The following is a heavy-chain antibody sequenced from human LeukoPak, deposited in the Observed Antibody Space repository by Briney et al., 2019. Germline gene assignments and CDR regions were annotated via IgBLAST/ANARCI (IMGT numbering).Heavy chain of an antibody. Sequence: GGSLRLSCAASGFTFSSYGMHWVRQAPGKGLEWVAVISYDGSNKYYAGSVKGRFTTSRDNSKNTLYLQMNSLRAEDTAVYYCAKDKVSGYTLTHYYYYGMDVWGQGTTVTVSS. V-gene: IGHV3-30*18. CDR1: GFTFSSYG. D-gene: IGHD5-12*01. CDR2: ISYDGSNK. CDR3: AKDKVSGYTLTHYYYYGMDV. J-gene: IGHJ6*02.